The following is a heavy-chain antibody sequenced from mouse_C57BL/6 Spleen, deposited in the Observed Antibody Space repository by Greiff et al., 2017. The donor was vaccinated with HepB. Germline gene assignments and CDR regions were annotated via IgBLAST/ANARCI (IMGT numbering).Heavy chain of an antibody. CDR3: ARHYYGSSYEWYFDV. CDR1: GYTFTDYY. V-gene: IGHV1-76*01. Sequence: QVQLQQSGAELVRPGASVKLSCKASGYTFTDYYINWVKQRPGQGLEWIARIYPGSGNTYYNEKFKGKATLTAEKSSSTAYMQLSSLTSEDSAVYFCARHYYGSSYEWYFDVWGTGTTVTVSS. J-gene: IGHJ1*03. CDR2: IYPGSGNT. D-gene: IGHD1-1*01.